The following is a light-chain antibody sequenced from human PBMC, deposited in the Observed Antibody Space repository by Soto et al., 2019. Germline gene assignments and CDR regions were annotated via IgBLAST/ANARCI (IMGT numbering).Light chain of an antibody. CDR3: SAYTGSSTRVV. Sequence: QSALTQPASVSGSPGQSITISCTGTSSDVGGYNLVSWYQQHPGKAPKLMISDVSNRPSGVSNRFSGSKSGNTASLTISGLQAEDEADYYCSAYTGSSTRVVFGGGTKLTVL. V-gene: IGLV2-14*03. CDR1: SSDVGGYNL. J-gene: IGLJ2*01. CDR2: DVS.